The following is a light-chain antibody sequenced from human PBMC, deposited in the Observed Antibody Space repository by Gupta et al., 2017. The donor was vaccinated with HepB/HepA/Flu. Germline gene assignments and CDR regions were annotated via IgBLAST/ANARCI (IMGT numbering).Light chain of an antibody. CDR3: QQDNTHTIT. J-gene: IGKJ3*01. Sequence: IQMTQSPSTLSASVGDRVTITCRASQDISGWLAWYQHKPGKAPKLLIYKASTLESGVPSRFSGSGSGTEFLLTITSLQPDDFATHYCQQDNTHTITFGHGTKVDFK. V-gene: IGKV1-5*03. CDR1: QDISGW. CDR2: KAS.